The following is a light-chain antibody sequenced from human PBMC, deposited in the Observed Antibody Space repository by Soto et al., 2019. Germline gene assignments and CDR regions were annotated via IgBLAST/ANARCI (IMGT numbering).Light chain of an antibody. J-gene: IGLJ2*01. Sequence: NFMLTQPHSVSASPGKTVTISCTGSSGSIASNYVQWYQQRPGSAPTTVIYEDNQRPSGVPARFSGSIDSSSNSASLTISGLKTEDEADYYCQSYDSSNHVVFGGGTKLTVL. CDR2: EDN. V-gene: IGLV6-57*02. CDR1: SGSIASNY. CDR3: QSYDSSNHVV.